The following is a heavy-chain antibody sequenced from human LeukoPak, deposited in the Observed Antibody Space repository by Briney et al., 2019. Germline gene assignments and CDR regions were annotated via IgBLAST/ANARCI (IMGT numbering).Heavy chain of an antibody. CDR3: ASVGGGSPY. CDR1: GYSISSGHF. V-gene: IGHV4-38-2*02. J-gene: IGHJ4*02. CDR2: IYGSGTP. Sequence: PSETLSLTCTVSGYSISSGHFWSWIRQPPGKGLEWIGGIYGSGTPYYDPPLRSRVSISADTSKNYFSLELSSVTAADTAVYYCASVGGGSPYWGQGTLVTVSS. D-gene: IGHD3-16*01.